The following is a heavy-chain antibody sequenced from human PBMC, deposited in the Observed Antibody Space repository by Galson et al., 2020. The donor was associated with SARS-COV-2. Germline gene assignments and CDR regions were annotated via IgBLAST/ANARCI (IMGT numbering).Heavy chain of an antibody. J-gene: IGHJ4*02. CDR2: INSDGSST. D-gene: IGHD6-13*01. V-gene: IGHV3-74*01. CDR3: ARDVSREAAAGDGY. CDR1: GFTFSSYW. Sequence: GSLSLSCAASGFTFSSYWMHWVRQAPGKGLVWVSRINSDGSSTSYADSVNGRFTISRDNAKNTLYLQMNSLRAENTAVYYCARDVSREAAAGDGYWGKGTLVTVSS.